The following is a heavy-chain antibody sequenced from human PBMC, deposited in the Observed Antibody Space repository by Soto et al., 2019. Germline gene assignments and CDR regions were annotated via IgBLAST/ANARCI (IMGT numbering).Heavy chain of an antibody. V-gene: IGHV3-33*08. CDR1: GFTFSSYG. CDR3: ARTFLSGDVRRGYDDAFDI. D-gene: IGHD5-12*01. CDR2: IWYDGSNK. Sequence: GGSLRLSCAASGFTFSSYGMHWVRQAPGKGLEWVAVIWYDGSNKYYADSVKGRFTISRDNSKNTLYLQMNSLRAEDTAVYYCARTFLSGDVRRGYDDAFDIWGQGTMVTVSS. J-gene: IGHJ3*02.